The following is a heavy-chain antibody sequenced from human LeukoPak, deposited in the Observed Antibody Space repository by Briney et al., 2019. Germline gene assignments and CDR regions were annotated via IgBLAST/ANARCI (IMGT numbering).Heavy chain of an antibody. CDR2: INHSGST. CDR3: ARGTIFGVVNSIVPYGMDV. CDR1: GGSISSSGHY. Sequence: PSETLSLTCTDSGGSISSSGHYWGWIRQPPGKGLEWIGEINHSGSTNYNPSLKSRVTISVDTSKNQFSLKLSSVTAADTAVYYCARGTIFGVVNSIVPYGMDVWGQGTTVTVSS. V-gene: IGHV4-39*07. D-gene: IGHD3-3*01. J-gene: IGHJ6*02.